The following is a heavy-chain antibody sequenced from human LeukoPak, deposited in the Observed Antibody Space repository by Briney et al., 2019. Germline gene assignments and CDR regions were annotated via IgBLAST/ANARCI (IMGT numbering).Heavy chain of an antibody. CDR1: GGSISSGGYY. V-gene: IGHV4-31*03. CDR3: ARAGFGELLSFDY. J-gene: IGHJ4*02. CDR2: IYYSGST. D-gene: IGHD3-10*01. Sequence: SETLSLTCTVSGGSISSGGYYWSWIRQHPGKGLEWIGYIYYSGSTYYNPSLKSRVTISVDTSKNQFSLKLSSVTAADTAVYYCARAGFGELLSFDYWGQGTLVTVSS.